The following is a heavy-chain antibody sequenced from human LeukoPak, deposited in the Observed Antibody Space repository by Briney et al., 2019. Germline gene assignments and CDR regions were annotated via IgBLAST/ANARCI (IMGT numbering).Heavy chain of an antibody. CDR3: TKGGDSHGNPSS. V-gene: IGHV3-23*01. J-gene: IGHJ5*02. CDR2: IGGGGVTT. Sequence: PGGSLRLSCAASGFTFSSYSMNWVRQAPGKGLEWVSSIGGGGVTTIYAESVQGRFTVSRDNSKKTVYLQMNSLRAEDTAIYYRTKGGDSHGNPSSWGQGTLVIVSS. CDR1: GFTFSSYS. D-gene: IGHD2-21*01.